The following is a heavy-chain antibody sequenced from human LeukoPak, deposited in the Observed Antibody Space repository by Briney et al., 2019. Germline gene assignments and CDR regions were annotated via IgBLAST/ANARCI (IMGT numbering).Heavy chain of an antibody. CDR1: GFTFSGHE. V-gene: IGHV3-48*03. J-gene: IGHJ4*02. D-gene: IGHD4-17*01. CDR3: ARADPYGDSTPDY. CDR2: ISTTGSTI. Sequence: GGSLRLSCAASGFTFSGHEMNWVRQTPGKGLEWLSYISTTGSTIYYADSVKGRFTISRDNAKNSLYLQMNSLRAEDTATCYCARADPYGDSTPDYWGQGTPVTVSS.